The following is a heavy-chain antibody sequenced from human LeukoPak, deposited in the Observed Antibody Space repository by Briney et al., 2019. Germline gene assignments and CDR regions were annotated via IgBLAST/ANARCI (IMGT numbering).Heavy chain of an antibody. CDR2: IKQDGSEG. Sequence: GGSLRLSCAASKFFFHGCLMSWVRQAPGKGLEWVANIKQDGSEGYYMDSVKGRFTISRDNAKNLLFLQMNSLRPDDTAVYYCARLNFWSNSYAAPFDSWGQGSLVTVSS. V-gene: IGHV3-7*01. CDR1: KFFFHGCL. CDR3: ARLNFWSNSYAAPFDS. D-gene: IGHD3-16*01. J-gene: IGHJ4*02.